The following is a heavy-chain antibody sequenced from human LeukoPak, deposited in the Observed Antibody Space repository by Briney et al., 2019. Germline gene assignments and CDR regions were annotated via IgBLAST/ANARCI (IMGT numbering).Heavy chain of an antibody. Sequence: PGVSLRLSCAASGFTFSSYGMHWVRQAPGKGLEWVAVIWYDGSNKYYADSVKGRFTISRDNSKNTLYLQMNSLRAEDTAVYYCARDSVSRGVAPGFDYWGQGTLVTVSS. V-gene: IGHV3-33*01. J-gene: IGHJ4*02. CDR1: GFTFSSYG. CDR3: ARDSVSRGVAPGFDY. CDR2: IWYDGSNK. D-gene: IGHD3-10*01.